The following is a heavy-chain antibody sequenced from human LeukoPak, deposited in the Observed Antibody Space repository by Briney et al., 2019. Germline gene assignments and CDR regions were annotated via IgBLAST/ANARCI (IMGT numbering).Heavy chain of an antibody. CDR1: GFTFTNYA. CDR2: ISYGGIIK. Sequence: GRSLRLSCAASGFTFTNYAMHWVRQAPGKGLEWVALISYGGIIKYYADSVKGRFTISRDNSKNTLHLQMDSLRTEDTSVYYCARDSTYHYDSGSSGPHYFDYWGQGTLVTVSS. J-gene: IGHJ4*02. D-gene: IGHD3-10*01. V-gene: IGHV3-30*01. CDR3: ARDSTYHYDSGSSGPHYFDY.